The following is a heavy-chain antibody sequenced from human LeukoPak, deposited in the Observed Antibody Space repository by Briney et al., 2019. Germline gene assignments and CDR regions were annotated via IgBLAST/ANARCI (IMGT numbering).Heavy chain of an antibody. J-gene: IGHJ4*02. CDR2: IIPIFGTA. CDR3: ARAVGGSSGYYLDY. CDR1: GGTFISYA. V-gene: IGHV1-69*05. D-gene: IGHD6-19*01. Sequence: ASVKVSCKASGGTFISYAISWVRQAPGQGLEWMGGIIPIFGTANYAQKFRGRVTITTDESTSTAYMELSSLRSEDTAVYYCARAVGGSSGYYLDYWGQGTLVTVSS.